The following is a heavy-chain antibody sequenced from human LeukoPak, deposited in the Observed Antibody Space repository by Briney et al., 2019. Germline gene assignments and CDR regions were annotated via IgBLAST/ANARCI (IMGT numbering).Heavy chain of an antibody. CDR2: INPNSGGT. J-gene: IGHJ4*02. Sequence: ASVNVSCKASGYTFTCYYMHWVRQPPGQGLEWMGCINPNSGGTNYAQKFRGRVTITRDTSISTAYMELSRLRSDDTAVYYCARDLVGETNVPEGYWGQGTLVTVSS. CDR3: ARDLVGETNVPEGY. V-gene: IGHV1-2*02. D-gene: IGHD3-10*01. CDR1: GYTFTCYY.